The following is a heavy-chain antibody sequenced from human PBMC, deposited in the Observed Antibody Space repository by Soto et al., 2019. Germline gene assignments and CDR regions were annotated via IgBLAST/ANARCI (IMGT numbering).Heavy chain of an antibody. CDR3: ARDPVQIAVVVSATDFAY. CDR2: ISSSSSTI. Sequence: EVQLVESGGGLVQPGGSLRLSCAASGFTFSSYSMNWVRQAPGKGLEWVSYISSSSSTIYYADSAKGRFTISRDNGKNSLYLQMNSLRDEDTAVYYCARDPVQIAVVVSATDFAYWGQGTLVTVSS. D-gene: IGHD2-21*02. J-gene: IGHJ4*02. V-gene: IGHV3-48*02. CDR1: GFTFSSYS.